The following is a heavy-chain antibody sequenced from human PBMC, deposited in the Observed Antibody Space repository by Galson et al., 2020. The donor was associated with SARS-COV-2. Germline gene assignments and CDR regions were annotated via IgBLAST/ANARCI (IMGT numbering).Heavy chain of an antibody. V-gene: IGHV3-66*04. CDR2: LYSGGTT. CDR3: ARQRDATTIFDY. J-gene: IGHJ4*02. CDR1: GFTVSNNY. D-gene: IGHD4-17*01. Sequence: TGGSLRLSCTPSGFTVSNNYMSWVRQAPGKGLEWVSALYSGGTTYYAHSVRGRFTISSDNSKTTVYLQMNSLRAEDTAVYYCARQRDATTIFDYWGQGTLVTVYS.